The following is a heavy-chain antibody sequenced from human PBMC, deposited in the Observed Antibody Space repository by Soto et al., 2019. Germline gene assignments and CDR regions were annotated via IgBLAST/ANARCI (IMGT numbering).Heavy chain of an antibody. J-gene: IGHJ6*03. CDR2: IYSCGST. Sequence: GGSLRLSCAASGFTVSSNYMSWVRQAPGKGLEWVSVIYSCGSTYYADSVKGRFTISRDNAKNSLYLQMNSLRAEDTAVYYCARDGAYGSGSYYWDFGYYMDVWGKGTTVTVSS. CDR3: ARDGAYGSGSYYWDFGYYMDV. V-gene: IGHV3-53*01. D-gene: IGHD3-10*01. CDR1: GFTVSSNY.